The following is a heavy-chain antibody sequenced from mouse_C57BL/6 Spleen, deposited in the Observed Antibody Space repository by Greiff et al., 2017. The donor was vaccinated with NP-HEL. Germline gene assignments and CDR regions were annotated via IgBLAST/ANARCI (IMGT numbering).Heavy chain of an antibody. V-gene: IGHV1-53*01. CDR2: INPSNGGT. J-gene: IGHJ2*01. CDR1: GYTFTSNW. Sequence: VQLQQPGTELVKPGASVKLSCKASGYTFTSNWMHWVKQWPGQGLEWIGNINPSNGGTNYNENFKSKATLTVDKSSSTAYMQLSSLTSEDSAVYYCARSGTRAYFDYWGQGTTLTVSS. CDR3: ARSGTRAYFDY. D-gene: IGHD4-1*01.